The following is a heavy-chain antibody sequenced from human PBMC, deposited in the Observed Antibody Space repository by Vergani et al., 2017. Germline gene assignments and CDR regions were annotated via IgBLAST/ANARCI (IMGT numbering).Heavy chain of an antibody. V-gene: IGHV4-59*01. J-gene: IGHJ4*01. Sequence: QVQLQESGPGLVKPSETLSLTCTVSGGSISSYYWSWSRQPPGKGLEWIGYIYYSGSTNYNTSLKSRVTISVDTSKNQVSLKLSSVTAEETAVYYFVREQQLGYYFDYWGQGTLLTVYS. CDR1: GGSISSYY. CDR3: VREQQLGYYFDY. D-gene: IGHD6-13*01. CDR2: IYYSGST.